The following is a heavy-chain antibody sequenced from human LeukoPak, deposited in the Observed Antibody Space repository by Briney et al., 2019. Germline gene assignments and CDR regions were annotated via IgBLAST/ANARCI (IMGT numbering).Heavy chain of an antibody. CDR1: GFAFSSYW. CDR3: ASAPFFYDSSGYYSSYYYGMDV. V-gene: IGHV3-7*03. D-gene: IGHD3-22*01. CDR2: IKQDGSEK. Sequence: GGSLRLSCAASGFAFSSYWMSWVRQAPGKGLEWVANIKQDGSEKYYVDSVKGRFTISRDNAKNSLYLQMNSLRAEGTAVYYCASAPFFYDSSGYYSSYYYGMDVWGQGTTVTVSS. J-gene: IGHJ6*02.